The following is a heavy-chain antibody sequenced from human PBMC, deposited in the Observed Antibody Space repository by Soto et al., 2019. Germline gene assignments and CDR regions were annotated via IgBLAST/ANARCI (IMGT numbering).Heavy chain of an antibody. CDR1: EFTFRSYA. Sequence: GGSLRLSCAASEFTFRSYAMHWVRQAAGKGLEWVSAISGSGGSTYYADSVKGRFTISRDNSKNTLYLQMNSLRAEDTAVYYCAYSSTPFDYWGQGTLVTVSS. V-gene: IGHV3-23*01. D-gene: IGHD6-13*01. J-gene: IGHJ4*02. CDR2: ISGSGGST. CDR3: AYSSTPFDY.